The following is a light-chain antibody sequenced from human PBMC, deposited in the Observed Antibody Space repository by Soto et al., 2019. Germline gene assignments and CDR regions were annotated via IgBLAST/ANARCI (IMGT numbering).Light chain of an antibody. CDR1: QSVSSSY. Sequence: EIVLTQSPGTLSLSPGERATLSCRASQSVSSSYLAWYQQKPGQAPRLLIYGASSRATGIPDRFSGSGSGTDFTLTISRLEPEDFAVYYCQQYGSSLRITFGQGTRLKIK. CDR3: QQYGSSLRIT. J-gene: IGKJ5*01. V-gene: IGKV3-20*01. CDR2: GAS.